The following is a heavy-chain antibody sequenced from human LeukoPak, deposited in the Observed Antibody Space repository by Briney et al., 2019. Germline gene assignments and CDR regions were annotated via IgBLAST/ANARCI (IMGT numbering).Heavy chain of an antibody. V-gene: IGHV3-30*04. CDR2: ISYDGSNK. CDR3: ARVARPWGISVAGTFDS. CDR1: GSTFSSYA. Sequence: GGSLRLSCAASGSTFSSYAMHWVRQAPGKGLEWVAIISYDGSNKYYADSVKGRFTISRDNPQNSLYLQMNSLRAEDTAVYYCARVARPWGISVAGTFDSWGQGTLVTVSS. D-gene: IGHD6-19*01. J-gene: IGHJ4*02.